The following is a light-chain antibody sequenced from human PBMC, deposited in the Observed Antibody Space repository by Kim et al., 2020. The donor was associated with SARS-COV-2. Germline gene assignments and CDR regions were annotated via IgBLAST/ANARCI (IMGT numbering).Light chain of an antibody. CDR3: QQSHSTPPYT. Sequence: DIQMTQSPSSLSASVGDRVTITCRTSQSISRYLNWYQQKPGKAPKLLIYAASSLESGVPSRFSGSGSGTDFTLTISSLQPEDFATYYCQQSHSTPPYTFGQETRLEI. CDR2: AAS. J-gene: IGKJ2*01. CDR1: QSISRY. V-gene: IGKV1-39*01.